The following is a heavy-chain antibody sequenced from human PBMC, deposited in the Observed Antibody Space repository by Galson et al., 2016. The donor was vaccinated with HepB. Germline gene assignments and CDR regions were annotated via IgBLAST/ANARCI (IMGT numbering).Heavy chain of an antibody. V-gene: IGHV4-31*03. D-gene: IGHD3-22*01. CDR2: TYYNGMT. Sequence: TLSLTCSVSGGSVSSGGYHWNWIRQRPGMGLEWIGYTYYNGMTYYSPSLQSRVSMSVDTSKNQVSLRVTSVTAADTALYYCARGETWFWYLDLWGRGAL. CDR1: GGSVSSGGYH. J-gene: IGHJ2*01. CDR3: ARGETWFWYLDL.